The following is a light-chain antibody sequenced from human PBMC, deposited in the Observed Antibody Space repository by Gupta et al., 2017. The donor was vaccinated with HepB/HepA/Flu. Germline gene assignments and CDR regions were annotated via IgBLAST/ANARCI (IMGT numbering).Light chain of an antibody. CDR2: DAS. V-gene: IGKV3-11*01. J-gene: IGKJ4*01. CDR1: QNIMRF. CDR3: QQRSHWSLT. Sequence: EIVLTQSPATLSLSPGERATLSCRASQNIMRFLAWYQQKPGQAPRLLIYDASNRATGIPARFSGSGSGTDFTLTISSLEPDDFAVYYCQQRSHWSLTFGGGTXVEIK.